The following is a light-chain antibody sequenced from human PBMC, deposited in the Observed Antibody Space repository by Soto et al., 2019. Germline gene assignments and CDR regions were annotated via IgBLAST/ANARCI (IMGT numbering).Light chain of an antibody. Sequence: IQLTKSPSSLSASVGNRLTITCRASQSISSWLAWYQQKPGKAPKLLIYKASSLESGVPSRFSGSGSGTEFTLTISSLQPDDFATYYCQQYNSYPLTFGGGTKVDIK. CDR1: QSISSW. CDR2: KAS. CDR3: QQYNSYPLT. J-gene: IGKJ4*01. V-gene: IGKV1-5*03.